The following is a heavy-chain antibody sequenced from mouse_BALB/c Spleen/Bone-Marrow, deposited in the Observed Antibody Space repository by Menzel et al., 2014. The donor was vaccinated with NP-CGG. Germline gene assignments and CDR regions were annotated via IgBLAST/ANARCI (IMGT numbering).Heavy chain of an antibody. J-gene: IGHJ1*01. D-gene: IGHD1-1*01. Sequence: VQLKDSGPELVKPGASVKMSCKASGYTFTSYVMHWVKQKPGQGLEWIGYFNPYNDGTKYNEKFKGKATLTSDKSSSTAYMELSSLTSEDSAVYYCARNYGSSYWYFDVWGAGTTVTVSS. V-gene: IGHV1-14*01. CDR2: FNPYNDGT. CDR1: GYTFTSYV. CDR3: ARNYGSSYWYFDV.